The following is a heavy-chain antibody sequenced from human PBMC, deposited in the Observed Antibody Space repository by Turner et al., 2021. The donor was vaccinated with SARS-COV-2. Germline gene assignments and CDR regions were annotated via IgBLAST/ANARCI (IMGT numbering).Heavy chain of an antibody. J-gene: IGHJ5*02. CDR1: GGSIKSDF. Sequence: QVQLQESGPGLVRPSETLSLTCTVSGGSIKSDFWSWIRQPPGKRLEWIGYIYYRGSTNYNPSLKSRLTMSVDTSKNQFSLTLSSVTAADTAIYYCARESRFNWFDPWGQGTLVTVSS. CDR3: ARESRFNWFDP. D-gene: IGHD3-3*01. V-gene: IGHV4-59*01. CDR2: IYYRGST.